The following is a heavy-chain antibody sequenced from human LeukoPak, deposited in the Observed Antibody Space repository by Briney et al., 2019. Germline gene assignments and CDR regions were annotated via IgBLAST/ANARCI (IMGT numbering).Heavy chain of an antibody. CDR3: ARGPSITMVRGGQWYYYMDV. V-gene: IGHV1-46*01. CDR1: GYTFTSYY. Sequence: ASVKVSCKASGYTFTSYYMYWVRQAPGQGLEWMGIINPSGGSTNYAQKFQGRVTMTRDTSTSAVYMELSRLRSEGTAVYYCARGPSITMVRGGQWYYYMDVWGKGTTVTISS. J-gene: IGHJ6*03. D-gene: IGHD3-10*01. CDR2: INPSGGST.